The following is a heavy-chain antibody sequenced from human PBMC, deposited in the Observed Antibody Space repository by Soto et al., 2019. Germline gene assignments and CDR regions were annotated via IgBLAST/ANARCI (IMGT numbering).Heavy chain of an antibody. D-gene: IGHD3-10*01. V-gene: IGHV3-30-3*01. J-gene: IGHJ6*02. CDR2: ISYDGSNK. CDR3: AREEEGPGSYYYPLYYYYYGMDV. Sequence: PGGSLRLSCAASGFTFSSYAMHWVRQAPGKGLEWVAVISYDGSNKYYADSVKGRFTISRDNSKNTLYLQMNSLRAEDTAVYYCAREEEGPGSYYYPLYYYYYGMDVWGQGTTVTVSS. CDR1: GFTFSSYA.